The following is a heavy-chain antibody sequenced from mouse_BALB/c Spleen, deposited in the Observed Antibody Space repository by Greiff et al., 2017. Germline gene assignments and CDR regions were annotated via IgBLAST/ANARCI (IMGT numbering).Heavy chain of an antibody. CDR1: GFTFSSYG. Sequence: EVQLVESGGDLVKPGGSLKLSCAASGFTFSSYGMSWVRQTPDKRLEWVATISSGGSYTYYPDSVKGRFTISRDNAKNTLYLQMNSLQTDDTAMYYCARDRYEDYDAMDYWGQGTSVTVSS. V-gene: IGHV5-6*01. CDR2: ISSGGSYT. J-gene: IGHJ4*01. CDR3: ARDRYEDYDAMDY. D-gene: IGHD2-14*01.